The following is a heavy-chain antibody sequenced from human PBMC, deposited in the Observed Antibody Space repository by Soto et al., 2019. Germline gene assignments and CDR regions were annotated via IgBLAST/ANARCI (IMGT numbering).Heavy chain of an antibody. J-gene: IGHJ2*01. V-gene: IGHV1-18*01. Sequence: SVKVSCKASGGTLSRSSMSWARQAPGRRLEWMGWINAGNGNTNYAQKLQGRGTMTTDTSTSTAYMELRSLRSDDTAVYYCARDGEVTAIPSVWYFDLWGRGTLLTVSS. D-gene: IGHD2-21*02. CDR2: INAGNGNT. CDR1: GGTLSRSS. CDR3: ARDGEVTAIPSVWYFDL.